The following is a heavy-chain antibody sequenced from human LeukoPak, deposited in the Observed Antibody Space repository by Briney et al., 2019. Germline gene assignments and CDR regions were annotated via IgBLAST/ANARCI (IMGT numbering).Heavy chain of an antibody. CDR3: ARDRGGPGISLYYYGMDV. J-gene: IGHJ6*02. Sequence: ETLSLTCTVSGGSISSSSYYWGWIRQAPGKGLEWVSVIYSGGSTYYADSVKGRFTISRDNSKNTPYLQMNSLRAEDTAVYYCARDRGGPGISLYYYGMDVWGQGTTVTVSS. D-gene: IGHD2-15*01. V-gene: IGHV3-66*01. CDR2: IYSGGST. CDR1: GGSISSSSYY.